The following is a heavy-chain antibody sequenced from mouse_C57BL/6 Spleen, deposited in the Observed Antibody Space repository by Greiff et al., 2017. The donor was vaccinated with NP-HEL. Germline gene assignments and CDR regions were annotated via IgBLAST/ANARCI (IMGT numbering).Heavy chain of an antibody. D-gene: IGHD2-1*01. CDR1: GYTFTSYD. CDR2: IYPRDGST. Sequence: QVQLQQSGPELVKPGASVKLSCKASGYTFTSYDINWVKQRPGQGLEWIGWIYPRDGSTKYNEKFKGKATLTVDTSSSTAYMELHSLTSEDSAVYFCARSVIYYGNPAWFAYWGQGTLVTVSA. J-gene: IGHJ3*01. V-gene: IGHV1-85*01. CDR3: ARSVIYYGNPAWFAY.